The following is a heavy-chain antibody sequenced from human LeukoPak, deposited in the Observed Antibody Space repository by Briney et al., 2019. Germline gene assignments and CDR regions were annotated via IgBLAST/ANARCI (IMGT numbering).Heavy chain of an antibody. J-gene: IGHJ4*02. V-gene: IGHV4-59*02. CDR1: GDSVTSHG. D-gene: IGHD3-10*01. CDR2: AYASGVN. CDR3: ARDNRGSLDF. Sequence: SETLSLTCSVSGDSVTSHGWSWVRQPPGKGLEWIGYAYASGVNSDNCNPSLKSRVTISIDTSRNQFSLRLNSVTAADTASYYCARDNRGSLDFWGQGTLVTVSS.